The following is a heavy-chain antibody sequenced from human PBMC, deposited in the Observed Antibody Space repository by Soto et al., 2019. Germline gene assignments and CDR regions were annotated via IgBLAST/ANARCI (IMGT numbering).Heavy chain of an antibody. CDR3: ARRRTYYYDSSGYYPGAFDI. CDR2: IIPIFGTA. Sequence: QVQLVQSGAEVKKPGSSVKVSCKASGGTFSSYAISWVRQAPGQGLEWMGGIIPIFGTANYAQKCQGRVTITADESTSTGYMELSSLRSEETAAYYCARRRTYYYDSSGYYPGAFDIWGQGTMVTVSS. V-gene: IGHV1-69*01. D-gene: IGHD3-22*01. CDR1: GGTFSSYA. J-gene: IGHJ3*02.